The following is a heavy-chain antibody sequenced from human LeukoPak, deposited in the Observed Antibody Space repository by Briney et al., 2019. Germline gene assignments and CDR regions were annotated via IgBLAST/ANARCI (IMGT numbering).Heavy chain of an antibody. Sequence: SETLSLTCAVYGGSFSGYYWSWIRQPPGKGLEWIGEINHSGSTNYNPSLKSRVTISVDTSKNQFSLKLSSVTAADMAVYYCARVGPLYYYGSGSYYKKNWFDPWGQGTLVTVSS. CDR1: GGSFSGYY. D-gene: IGHD3-10*01. CDR3: ARVGPLYYYGSGSYYKKNWFDP. V-gene: IGHV4-34*01. J-gene: IGHJ5*02. CDR2: INHSGST.